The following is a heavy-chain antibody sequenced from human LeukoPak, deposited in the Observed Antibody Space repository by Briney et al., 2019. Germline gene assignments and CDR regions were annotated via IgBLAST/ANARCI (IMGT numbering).Heavy chain of an antibody. CDR1: GAPLSSNY. V-gene: IGHV4-59*01. Sequence: KPSETLSLTCTVSGAPLSSNYWRWLRQPPGKGLEGIGSIYHSGGVNYHPSLKSRVTISADTSKNQFSLKLNSVTAADTAVYYCARDRSPSWFYSWGQGTLVNVFS. CDR3: ARDRSPSWFYS. J-gene: IGHJ5*01. CDR2: IYHSGGV.